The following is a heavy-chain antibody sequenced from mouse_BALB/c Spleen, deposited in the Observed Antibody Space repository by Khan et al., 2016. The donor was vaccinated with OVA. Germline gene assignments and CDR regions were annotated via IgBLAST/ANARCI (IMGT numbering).Heavy chain of an antibody. CDR2: ILPGSGST. CDR1: GYTFTSYW. CDR3: ARYVYYGKYGAMDY. V-gene: IGHV1-9*01. J-gene: IGHJ4*01. D-gene: IGHD2-1*01. Sequence: QVQLQQSGAELMKPGASVKISCTATGYTFTSYWIERVKQRPGHGLQWIGEILPGSGSTNYNEKFKGKATITADTSSNTAYMQLSSLTSEDSAVYSCARYVYYGKYGAMDYWGQGTSVTVSS.